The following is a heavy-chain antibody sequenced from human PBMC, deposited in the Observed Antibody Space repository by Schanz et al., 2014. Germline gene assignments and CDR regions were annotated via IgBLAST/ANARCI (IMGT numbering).Heavy chain of an antibody. CDR2: IWYDGSNK. CDR1: GFTFSSYG. CDR3: AKGRFGELSAFDI. J-gene: IGHJ3*02. D-gene: IGHD3-10*01. Sequence: QVQLVESGGGVVQPGRSLRLSCAASGFTFSSYGMHWVRQAPGKGLEWVAVIWYDGSNKYYADSVKGRFTISRDNSKSTLYVEMNSLRVEDTAVYYCAKGRFGELSAFDIWGQGTMVTVSS. V-gene: IGHV3-33*06.